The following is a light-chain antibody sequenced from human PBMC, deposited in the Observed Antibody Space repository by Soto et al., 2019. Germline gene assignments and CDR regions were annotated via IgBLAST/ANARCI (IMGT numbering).Light chain of an antibody. CDR3: SSYTRTATRYV. J-gene: IGLJ1*01. Sequence: QSVLTQPASVSGSPGQSITISCSGTSNDVGAYNFVSWYQQHPGRAPKLMLYDVTSRPSNVSNRFSGSKSGNTASLSISGLRPEDEADYFCSSYTRTATRYVFGSGTKVTVL. CDR1: SNDVGAYNF. CDR2: DVT. V-gene: IGLV2-14*03.